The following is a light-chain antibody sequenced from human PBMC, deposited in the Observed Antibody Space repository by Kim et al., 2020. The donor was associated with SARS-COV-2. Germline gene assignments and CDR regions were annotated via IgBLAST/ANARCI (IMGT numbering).Light chain of an antibody. CDR1: RANIGNNF. Sequence: ELTQPPSASGTPGQTVTISCSGGRANIGNNFVFWYRQLPGAAPRLLMYRNEQRPSGVPDRISGSKSGTSASLAISDLRSEDEADYFCASWDDTLNSQLFGGGTKVTVL. J-gene: IGLJ3*02. CDR2: RNE. V-gene: IGLV1-47*01. CDR3: ASWDDTLNSQL.